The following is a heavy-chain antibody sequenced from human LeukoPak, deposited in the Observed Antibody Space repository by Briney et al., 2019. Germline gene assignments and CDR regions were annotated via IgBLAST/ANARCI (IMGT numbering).Heavy chain of an antibody. CDR3: ARELDSGYSSSRFDP. CDR1: GFTFSSYW. J-gene: IGHJ5*02. CDR2: INTDGSST. D-gene: IGHD6-6*01. Sequence: PGGSLRLSCAASGFTFSSYWMHWVRQAPGKGLVWVSRINTDGSSTSYADSVKGRFTISRDNAKNTLYLQMNSLRAEDTAVYYCARELDSGYSSSRFDPWGQGTLVTVSS. V-gene: IGHV3-74*01.